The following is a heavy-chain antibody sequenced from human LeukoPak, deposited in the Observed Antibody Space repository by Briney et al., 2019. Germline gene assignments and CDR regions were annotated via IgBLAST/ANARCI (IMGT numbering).Heavy chain of an antibody. D-gene: IGHD3-10*01. CDR3: ARDRRTYYTSRGAFDI. Sequence: GGSLRLSCAASGFTFSSYSMNWVRQAPGKGLEWVSYISSSSSTIYYADSVKGRFTISRDNAKNSLYLQMNSLRAEDTAVYYCARDRRTYYTSRGAFDIWGQGTMVTVSS. V-gene: IGHV3-48*01. CDR2: ISSSSSTI. J-gene: IGHJ3*02. CDR1: GFTFSSYS.